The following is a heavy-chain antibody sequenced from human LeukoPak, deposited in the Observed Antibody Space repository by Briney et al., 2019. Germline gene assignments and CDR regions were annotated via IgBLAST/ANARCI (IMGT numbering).Heavy chain of an antibody. CDR1: GYSISSGYY. J-gene: IGHJ5*02. CDR2: IYHSGST. Sequence: SETLSLTCAVSGYSISSGYYWGWLRQPPGKGLEWVGIIYHSGSTYYNPSLKSRFTISVDTSKNQFSLKLSSVTAADTAVYYCARLSSSSWYGSYNWFDPWGQGTLVTVSS. D-gene: IGHD6-13*01. CDR3: ARLSSSSWYGSYNWFDP. V-gene: IGHV4-38-2*01.